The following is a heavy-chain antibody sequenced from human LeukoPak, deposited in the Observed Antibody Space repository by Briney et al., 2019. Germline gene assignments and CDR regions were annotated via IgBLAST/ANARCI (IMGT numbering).Heavy chain of an antibody. V-gene: IGHV4-34*01. J-gene: IGHJ4*02. Sequence: YWIGWVRQPPGKGLEWIGEVNLQGSTNYNPSIMGRVAISVDMSENHISLQLTSVTAADTAVYYCARSISWYSYFDYWGQGTLVTVSS. CDR3: ARSISWYSYFDY. CDR2: VNLQGST. D-gene: IGHD6-13*01. CDR1: Y.